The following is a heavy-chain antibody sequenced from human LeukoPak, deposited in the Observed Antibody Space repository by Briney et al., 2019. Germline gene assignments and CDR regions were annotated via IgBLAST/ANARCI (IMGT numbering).Heavy chain of an antibody. J-gene: IGHJ5*02. CDR1: GGSISSYY. V-gene: IGHV4-59*01. D-gene: IGHD6-19*01. CDR3: ARWEWLRGDWFDP. Sequence: SETLSLTCTVSGGSISSYYWSWIRQPPGKGLEWIGYIYYSGSTNYNPSLKSRVTISVDTSKNQFSLKLSSVTAADTAVYYCARWEWLRGDWFDPWGQGTLVTVSS. CDR2: IYYSGST.